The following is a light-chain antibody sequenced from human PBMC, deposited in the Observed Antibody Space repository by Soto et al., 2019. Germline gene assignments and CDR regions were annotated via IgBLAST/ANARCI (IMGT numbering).Light chain of an antibody. CDR1: QTISSS. Sequence: DIQMTQFPSTLSASIGDRVTITCRASQTISSSLAWYQQKPGKAPKLLIYKASNLETGVPSRFSGSGSATEFTSTISSLQPDDFATYYCQQYSRYSPYTFGQGTRLEIK. V-gene: IGKV1-5*03. CDR3: QQYSRYSPYT. J-gene: IGKJ2*01. CDR2: KAS.